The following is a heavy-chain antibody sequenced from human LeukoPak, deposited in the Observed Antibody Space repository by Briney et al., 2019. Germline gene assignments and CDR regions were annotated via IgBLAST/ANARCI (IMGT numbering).Heavy chain of an antibody. CDR3: ARDASSDYDLGRYYFDH. Sequence: GGSLRLSCEASGFTFSRYAIHWVRQAPGKGLEWVAVISYDGTNEYFADSVKGRFTISRSNSKNTVYLQMNSLRTEDTALYYCARDASSDYDLGRYYFDHWGKGTLVTVSS. D-gene: IGHD5-12*01. CDR1: GFTFSRYA. CDR2: ISYDGTNE. J-gene: IGHJ4*02. V-gene: IGHV3-30*04.